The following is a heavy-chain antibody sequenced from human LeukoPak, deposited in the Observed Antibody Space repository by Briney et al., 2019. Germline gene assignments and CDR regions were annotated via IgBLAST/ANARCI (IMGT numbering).Heavy chain of an antibody. V-gene: IGHV4-59*12. J-gene: IGHJ3*02. Sequence: SETLSLTCTVSGGSISSYYWSWIRQPPGKGLEWIGEIYHSESTNYSPSLKNRVTISIDKSRNHFSLELSSVTAADTAVYYCARDRVGGTSNDAFDIWGQGTMVTVSS. CDR3: ARDRVGGTSNDAFDI. CDR1: GGSISSYY. CDR2: IYHSEST. D-gene: IGHD4-23*01.